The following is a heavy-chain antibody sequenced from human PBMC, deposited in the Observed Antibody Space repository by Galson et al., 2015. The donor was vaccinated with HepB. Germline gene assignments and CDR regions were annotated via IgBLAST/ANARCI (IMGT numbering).Heavy chain of an antibody. V-gene: IGHV1-69*13. Sequence: SVKVSCKASGGPFKFYGISWIRQAPGQGLEWMGAIIPLFGTSNYAQKFQGRVTITADEITSTAYMNMSSLSSEDTAVYYCARGGYCSSGSCYGNWFDPWGQETLITVSA. J-gene: IGHJ5*02. CDR2: IIPLFGTS. CDR1: GGPFKFYG. CDR3: ARGGYCSSGSCYGNWFDP. D-gene: IGHD2-15*01.